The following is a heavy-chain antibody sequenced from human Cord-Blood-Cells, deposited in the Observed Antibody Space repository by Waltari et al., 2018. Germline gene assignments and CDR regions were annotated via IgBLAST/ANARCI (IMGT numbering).Heavy chain of an antibody. D-gene: IGHD2-21*01. J-gene: IGHJ5*02. CDR3: ARVLSCGGDCYWFDP. CDR2: INPNSGGT. V-gene: IGHV1-2*02. CDR1: GYTFTGYY. Sequence: QVQLVQSGAEVKKPGASVKVSCKASGYTFTGYYMHWVRQAPGQGLEWMGWINPNSGGTNDAQKFQGRVTMTRDTSISTAYMELSRLRSDDTAVYYCARVLSCGGDCYWFDPWGQGTLVTVSS.